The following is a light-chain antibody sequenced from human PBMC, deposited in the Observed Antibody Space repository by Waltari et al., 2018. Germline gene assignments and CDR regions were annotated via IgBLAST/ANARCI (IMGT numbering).Light chain of an antibody. CDR3: SSYTRRNTPSSV. V-gene: IGLV2-14*01. Sequence: QSALTQPASVSGSPGQSITISCTGTSSDIGGYDYVSWYQQHPGKAPKLLIYEVTNPPSGVSNRFSGSKSGNTASLAISGLQPEDEADYYCSSYTRRNTPSSVFGTGTQVTVL. CDR1: SSDIGGYDY. J-gene: IGLJ1*01. CDR2: EVT.